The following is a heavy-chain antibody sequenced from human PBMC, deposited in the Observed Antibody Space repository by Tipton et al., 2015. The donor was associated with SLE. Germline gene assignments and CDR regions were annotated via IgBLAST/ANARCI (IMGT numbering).Heavy chain of an antibody. Sequence: TLSLTCTVSGGSISSGDYYWSWIRQPPGKGLEWIGYIYYSGSTNYNPSLKSRVTISVDTSKNQFSLKLSSVIAADTAVYYCAREGERMMDAFDIWGQGTMVTVSS. J-gene: IGHJ3*02. CDR1: GGSISSGDYY. CDR3: AREGERMMDAFDI. D-gene: IGHD3-16*01. V-gene: IGHV4-61*08. CDR2: IYYSGST.